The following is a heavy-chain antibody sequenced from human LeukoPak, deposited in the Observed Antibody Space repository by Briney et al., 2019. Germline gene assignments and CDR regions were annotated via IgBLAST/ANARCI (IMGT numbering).Heavy chain of an antibody. CDR1: GFTFSTYS. CDR2: ISITSSYI. Sequence: GGSLRLSCVPSGFTFSTYSMNWVRQAPGKGLDWVSSISITSSYIYYADLVKGPFTISRENAKNSLYLQMDSLETEDPARYYCARYIRPDSMVGATESDAFDIWGQGTMVTVSS. J-gene: IGHJ3*02. CDR3: ARYIRPDSMVGATESDAFDI. D-gene: IGHD1-26*01. V-gene: IGHV3-21*01.